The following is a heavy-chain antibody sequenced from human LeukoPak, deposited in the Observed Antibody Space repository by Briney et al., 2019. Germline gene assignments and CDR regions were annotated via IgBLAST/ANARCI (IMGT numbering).Heavy chain of an antibody. CDR3: ARGGSSRFDQ. D-gene: IGHD6-13*01. Sequence: RGSLRLSCAASGFTFTTYWMSWVRQAPGKGLEWVAKISPDGSEKYYVDSVKGRFTISRDNAKNSLDLQMSSLRADDTAVYYCARGGSSRFDQWGQGTLVTVSS. CDR2: ISPDGSEK. CDR1: GFTFTTYW. J-gene: IGHJ4*02. V-gene: IGHV3-7*04.